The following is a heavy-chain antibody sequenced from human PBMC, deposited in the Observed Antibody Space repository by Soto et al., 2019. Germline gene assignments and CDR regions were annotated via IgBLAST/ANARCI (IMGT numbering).Heavy chain of an antibody. Sequence: QVQLQESGPGLVKPSETLSLTCTVSGAFSNTYYWSWIRQPPGKGLEWIGYMNNIGRTNYNPSLKSRVTISLDTSKNQFSLKLSSVIAADTAVYYCARSFCRDAVRCNWFDPWGLGTLVTASS. CDR2: MNNIGRT. J-gene: IGHJ5*02. V-gene: IGHV4-59*01. CDR3: ARSFCRDAVRCNWFDP. D-gene: IGHD2-8*01. CDR1: GAFSNTYY.